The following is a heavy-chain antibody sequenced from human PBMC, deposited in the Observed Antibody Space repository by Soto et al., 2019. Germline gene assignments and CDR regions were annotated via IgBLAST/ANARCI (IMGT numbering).Heavy chain of an antibody. V-gene: IGHV4-39*01. D-gene: IGHD3-10*01. J-gene: IGHJ4*02. CDR3: ARHSRFGSTASFFDY. CDR1: GGSISSSSYY. CDR2: IYYSGST. Sequence: SETLSLTCTVSGGSISSSSYYWGWIRQPPGKGLEWIGSIYYSGSTYYNPSLKSRVTISVDTSKNQFSLKLSSVTAADTAVYYCARHSRFGSTASFFDYWGQGTLVTVSS.